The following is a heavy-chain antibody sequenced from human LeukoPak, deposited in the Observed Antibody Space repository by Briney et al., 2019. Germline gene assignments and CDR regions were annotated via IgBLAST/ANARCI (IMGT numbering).Heavy chain of an antibody. J-gene: IGHJ3*02. D-gene: IGHD3-22*01. CDR3: AKDYDSSGWAAFDI. Sequence: GGSLRLSCAASGFTFNSFGMHWVRQAPGKGLEWVAVISYDGSNKYFADSVKGRFTISRDNSKNTLYLQMNSLRAEDTAVYYCAKDYDSSGWAAFDIWGQGTMVTVSS. V-gene: IGHV3-30*18. CDR1: GFTFNSFG. CDR2: ISYDGSNK.